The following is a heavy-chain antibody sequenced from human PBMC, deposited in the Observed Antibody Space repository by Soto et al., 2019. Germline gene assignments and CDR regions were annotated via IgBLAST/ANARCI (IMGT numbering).Heavy chain of an antibody. J-gene: IGHJ4*02. Sequence: QVQLQQWGAGLLKPSETLSLTCAVYGGSFSGYYCSWIRQRPGKGLEWIGEINHSGSTNYNPTLKRRVTISVDTSKHQFSLKLSSVTAEDTAVYYCARLTPGQYYYGSGSYYIDSWGQGTLVTVSS. CDR2: INHSGST. CDR1: GGSFSGYY. CDR3: ARLTPGQYYYGSGSYYIDS. D-gene: IGHD3-10*01. V-gene: IGHV4-34*01.